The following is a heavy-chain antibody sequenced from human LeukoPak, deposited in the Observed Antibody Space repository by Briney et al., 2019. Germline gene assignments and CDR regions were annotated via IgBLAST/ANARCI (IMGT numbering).Heavy chain of an antibody. J-gene: IGHJ3*01. Sequence: LSLTFAVYGGSFSGYYWSWIRQPPGKGLEWVSLMSDIGPNTYYADSVNGRFTISRDTSKNTLFLQMNSLRAEHTPLYFFARRLSLRFDAFAVGGPGTVVTASS. D-gene: IGHD3-3*01. CDR2: MSDIGPNT. CDR1: GGSFSGYY. V-gene: IGHV3-23*01. CDR3: ARRLSLRFDAFAV.